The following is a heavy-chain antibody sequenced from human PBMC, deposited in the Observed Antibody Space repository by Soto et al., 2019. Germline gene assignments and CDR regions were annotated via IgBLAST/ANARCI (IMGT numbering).Heavy chain of an antibody. CDR3: ARASRGDYTLNDAFDI. V-gene: IGHV4-30-4*01. Sequence: SETLSLTCTVSGGSISSGDYYWSWIRQPPGKGLEWIGYIYYSGSTYYNPSLKSRVTISVDTSKNQFSLKLSSVTAADTAVYYCARASRGDYTLNDAFDIWGQGTMVTVSS. CDR2: IYYSGST. CDR1: GGSISSGDYY. D-gene: IGHD4-17*01. J-gene: IGHJ3*02.